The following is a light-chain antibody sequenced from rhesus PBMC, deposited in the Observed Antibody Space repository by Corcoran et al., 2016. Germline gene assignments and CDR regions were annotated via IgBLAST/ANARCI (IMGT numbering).Light chain of an antibody. CDR1: ATVNNY. V-gene: IGKV1-74*01. CDR3: QHNYGTPFT. J-gene: IGKJ3*01. CDR2: EAS. Sequence: DIQLTQSPSSLSASVGDTVTITCRASATVNNYLNWYQQKPGKAPKLLIFEASTLHGWVPPRFSGSGSGTDYTLLISSLQSEDVATYSCQHNYGTPFTFGPGTKLDIK.